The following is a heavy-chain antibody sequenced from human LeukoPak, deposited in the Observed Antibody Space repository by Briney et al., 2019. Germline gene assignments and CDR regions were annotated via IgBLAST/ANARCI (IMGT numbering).Heavy chain of an antibody. CDR3: ARDIGYCSSTSCYPMFDY. CDR1: GGSISSGSFY. D-gene: IGHD2-2*03. Sequence: PSQTLSLTCTVFGGSISSGSFYWSWIRQPAGKGLEWIGRIFSSGITNYNPSLKSRVTISVDTSKNQFSLKLSSVTAADTAVYYCARDIGYCSSTSCYPMFDYWGQGNLVTVSS. J-gene: IGHJ4*02. CDR2: IFSSGIT. V-gene: IGHV4-61*02.